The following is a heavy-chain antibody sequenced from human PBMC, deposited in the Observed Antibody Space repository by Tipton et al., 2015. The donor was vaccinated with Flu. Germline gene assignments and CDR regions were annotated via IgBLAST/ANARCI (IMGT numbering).Heavy chain of an antibody. Sequence: QLVQSGAEVKKPGASVKVSCKTSGYTFIRYDNNWVRQATGQGPEWMGWINPNSGTTGYSQKFQGRVTMTRNTSMSTAYMELSSLTSDDTAVYYCAKNRGWGKQPVYDYWGQGTLVTVSS. CDR2: INPNSGTT. J-gene: IGHJ4*02. CDR3: AKNRGWGKQPVYDY. V-gene: IGHV1-8*01. D-gene: IGHD6-6*01. CDR1: GYTFIRYD.